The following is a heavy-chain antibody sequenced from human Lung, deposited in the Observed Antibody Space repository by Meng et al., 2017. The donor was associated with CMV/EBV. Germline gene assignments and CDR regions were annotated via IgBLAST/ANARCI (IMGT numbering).Heavy chain of an antibody. V-gene: IGHV1-69*05. CDR2: IIPIFGTA. CDR3: ASCPSSSSSNYYYYYGMDV. J-gene: IGHJ6*02. D-gene: IGHD6-13*01. Sequence: XVXVSXXASGGTFSSYAISWVRQAPGQGLEWMGGIIPIFGTANYAQKFQGRVTITTDESTSTAYMELSSLRSEDTAVYYCASCPSSSSSNYYYYYGMDVWGQGTTVXVSS. CDR1: GGTFSSYA.